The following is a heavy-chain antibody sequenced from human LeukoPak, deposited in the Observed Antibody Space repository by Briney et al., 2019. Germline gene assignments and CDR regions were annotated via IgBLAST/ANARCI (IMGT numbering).Heavy chain of an antibody. CDR2: TKNKANSYTT. V-gene: IGHV3-72*01. Sequence: GGSLRLSCAASGFTFIDHYMDWVRPAPGKGLEWVCRTKNKANSYTTEYAASVKGRFTISRDESKNSLYLQMNSLRGEDLPVYYGASGYCGSISCYASVYWGQGTLVTASS. CDR3: ASGYCGSISCYASVY. J-gene: IGHJ4*02. D-gene: IGHD2-2*03. CDR1: GFTFIDHY.